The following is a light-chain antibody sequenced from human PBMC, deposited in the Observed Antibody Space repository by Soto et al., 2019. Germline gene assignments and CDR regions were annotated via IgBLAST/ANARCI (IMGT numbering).Light chain of an antibody. V-gene: IGLV4-60*02. CDR2: LEGSGSY. CDR1: SGHSSYI. Sequence: QTVVTQSSSASASLGSSVKLTCTLSSGHSSYIIACHQQQPGKAPRYLMKLEGSGSYNKGSGVPDRFSGSSSGADRYLTIPNLQFEDEADYYCETWDSNTRVFGGGTKLTVL. J-gene: IGLJ2*01. CDR3: ETWDSNTRV.